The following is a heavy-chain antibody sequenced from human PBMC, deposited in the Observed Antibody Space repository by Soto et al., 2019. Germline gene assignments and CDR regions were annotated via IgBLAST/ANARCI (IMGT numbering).Heavy chain of an antibody. CDR1: GYTFTSYY. CDR3: ARESRVLYDFWSGYTPATGMDV. V-gene: IGHV1-46*01. J-gene: IGHJ6*02. Sequence: ASVKVSCKASGYTFTSYYMHWVRQAPGQGLEWMGIINPGGGSTSYAQKFQGRVTMTRDTSTSTVYMELSSLRSEDTAVYYCARESRVLYDFWSGYTPATGMDVWGQGTTVTVSS. CDR2: INPGGGST. D-gene: IGHD3-3*01.